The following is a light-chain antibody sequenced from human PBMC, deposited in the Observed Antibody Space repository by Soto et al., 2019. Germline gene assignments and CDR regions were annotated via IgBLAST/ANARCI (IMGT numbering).Light chain of an antibody. J-gene: IGKJ1*01. Sequence: DIQMTPSPSTLSASVGDRVTITCRASQSISSWLAWYQQKPGKAPKLLIYDASSLESGVPSRFSGSGSGTEFTLTISILQPDDFATYDCQQYNSYPWTFGQGTKVEIK. CDR3: QQYNSYPWT. CDR1: QSISSW. CDR2: DAS. V-gene: IGKV1-5*01.